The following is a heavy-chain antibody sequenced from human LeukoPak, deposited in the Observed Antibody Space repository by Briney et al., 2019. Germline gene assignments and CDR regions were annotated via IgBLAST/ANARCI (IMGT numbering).Heavy chain of an antibody. J-gene: IGHJ4*02. CDR3: ARDQYSSGWYPLPFDY. V-gene: IGHV1-18*01. CDR2: ISAYNGNT. CDR1: GYTFTSYG. Sequence: ASVKVSCKASGYTFTSYGISWVRQAPGQGLEWMGWISAYNGNTNYAQKLQGRVTMTTDTSTSTAYMELRSLRSDDTAVYYCARDQYSSGWYPLPFDYWGQGTLVTVSS. D-gene: IGHD6-19*01.